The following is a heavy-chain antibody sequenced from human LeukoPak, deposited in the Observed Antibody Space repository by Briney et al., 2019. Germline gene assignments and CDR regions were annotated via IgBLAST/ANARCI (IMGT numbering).Heavy chain of an antibody. Sequence: PSETLSLTCTVSGGSISSYYWSWIRQPAGKGLEWIGRIYTSGSTNYNPSLKSRVTMSVDTSKNQFSLKLSSVTAADTAVYYCARGRGPHLTTVTLRSSYWFDPWGQGTLVTVSS. CDR2: IYTSGST. V-gene: IGHV4-4*07. CDR1: GGSISSYY. CDR3: ARGRGPHLTTVTLRSSYWFDP. J-gene: IGHJ5*02. D-gene: IGHD4-17*01.